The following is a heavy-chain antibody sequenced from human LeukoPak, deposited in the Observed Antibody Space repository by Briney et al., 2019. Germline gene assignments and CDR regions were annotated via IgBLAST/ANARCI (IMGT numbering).Heavy chain of an antibody. Sequence: PGGSLRLSCAASGLAFSSYSMNWVRHAPGKGLEWVSYISSSSSTIYYADSVKGRFTISRDNAKNSLYLQMNSLRDEDTAVYYCARADRSYYDFWSGYQGMDVWGQGTTVTVSS. CDR3: ARADRSYYDFWSGYQGMDV. J-gene: IGHJ6*02. D-gene: IGHD3-3*01. CDR2: ISSSSSTI. V-gene: IGHV3-48*02. CDR1: GLAFSSYS.